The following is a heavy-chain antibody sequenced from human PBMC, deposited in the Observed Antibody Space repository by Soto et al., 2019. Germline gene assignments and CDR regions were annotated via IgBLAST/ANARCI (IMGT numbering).Heavy chain of an antibody. CDR1: GGSISSSSYY. J-gene: IGHJ5*02. V-gene: IGHV4-39*01. D-gene: IGHD2-2*01. CDR2: IYYSGST. CDR3: ARHSKYCSSTSCYDWFDP. Sequence: SETLSLTCTVSGGSISSSSYYWGWIRQPPGKGLEWIGSIYYSGSTYYNPSLKSRVTISVDTSKNQYSLKLSSVTAADTVVYYCARHSKYCSSTSCYDWFDPWGQGTLVTVS.